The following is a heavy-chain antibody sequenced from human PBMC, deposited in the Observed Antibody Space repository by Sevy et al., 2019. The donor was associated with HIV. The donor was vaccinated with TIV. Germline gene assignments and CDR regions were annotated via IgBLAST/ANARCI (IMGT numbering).Heavy chain of an antibody. Sequence: GGSLRLSCAASGFTFSSYGMHWVRQAPGKALEWVAFIEFDGNKKYSADSIKGRFTISRDNSKNTLYLQMNSLRAEDTAVYYCARDPLMSLGVDLFDYWGQGTLVTVSS. CDR1: GFTFSSYG. CDR3: ARDPLMSLGVDLFDY. J-gene: IGHJ4*02. D-gene: IGHD7-27*01. CDR2: IEFDGNKK. V-gene: IGHV3-30*02.